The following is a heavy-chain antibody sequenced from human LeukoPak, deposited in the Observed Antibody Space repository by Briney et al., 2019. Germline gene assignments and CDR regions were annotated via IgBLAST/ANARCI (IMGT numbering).Heavy chain of an antibody. J-gene: IGHJ5*02. Sequence: SVKVSCKASGGTFSSYAISWVRQAPGQGLEWMGGIIPIFGTANYAQKFQGRVTITADKSTSTAYMELSSLRSEDTAVYYCAVGRIPRPVGPFDPWGQGTLVTVSS. CDR3: AVGRIPRPVGPFDP. CDR1: GGTFSSYA. D-gene: IGHD6-6*01. CDR2: IIPIFGTA. V-gene: IGHV1-69*06.